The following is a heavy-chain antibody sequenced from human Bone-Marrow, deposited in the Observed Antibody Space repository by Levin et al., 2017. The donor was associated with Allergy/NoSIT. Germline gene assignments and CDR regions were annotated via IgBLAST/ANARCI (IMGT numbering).Heavy chain of an antibody. Sequence: GESLKISCAASGFIFSTYGMHWVRQAPGKGLEWVAITSHDGRNTYYADSVKGRFTMSRDNSKSTLYLQMNSLRTEDTAVYYCATAGETYNFDNWGQGTLVTVSS. CDR2: TSHDGRNT. J-gene: IGHJ4*02. V-gene: IGHV3-30*03. CDR3: ATAGETYNFDN. CDR1: GFIFSTYG. D-gene: IGHD2-21*01.